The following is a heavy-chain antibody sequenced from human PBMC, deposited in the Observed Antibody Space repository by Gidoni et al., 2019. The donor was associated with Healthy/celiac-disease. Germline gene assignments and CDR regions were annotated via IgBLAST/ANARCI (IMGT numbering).Heavy chain of an antibody. Sequence: QVQLVESGGGVVQHGRSLRLSCAASGFTFSRYGMHWVRQARGQGVEWVAVIWYDGSNKYYADSVKGRFTISRDNSKNTLYLQMNSLRAEDTAVYYCARGNRIQLWSPSFDYWGQGTLVTVSS. CDR2: IWYDGSNK. J-gene: IGHJ4*02. V-gene: IGHV3-33*01. CDR1: GFTFSRYG. CDR3: ARGNRIQLWSPSFDY. D-gene: IGHD5-18*01.